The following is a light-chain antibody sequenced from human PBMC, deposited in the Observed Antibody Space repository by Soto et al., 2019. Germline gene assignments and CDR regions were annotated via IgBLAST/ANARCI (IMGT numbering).Light chain of an antibody. J-gene: IGKJ1*01. CDR2: QTS. V-gene: IGKV3-11*01. CDR3: HQRQSWPRT. CDR1: QCINTR. Sequence: EIVLTQSPATLSSFPGDRVTLSCRGIQCINTRLAWYQHRPGQAPSLLIYQTSIRAAGIPARFSASGTGTDFTLTISDVQHEDFAVYYCHQRQSWPRTFGQGTKVDIK.